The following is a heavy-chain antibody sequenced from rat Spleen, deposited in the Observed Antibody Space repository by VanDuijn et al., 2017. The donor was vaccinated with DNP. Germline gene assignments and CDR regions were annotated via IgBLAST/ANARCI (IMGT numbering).Heavy chain of an antibody. J-gene: IGHJ2*01. D-gene: IGHD1-12*01. CDR1: GFTFSNYD. V-gene: IGHV5-22*01. Sequence: EVQLVESGGGLVQPGRSMILSCAASGFTFSNYDMAWVRQAPKKGLEWVATISFEGSNTYYGDSVKGRFTISRDNAKSSLYLQMDSLRSEDTATYYCSTLNYYASLSGYFDYWGQGVMVTVSS. CDR3: STLNYYASLSGYFDY. CDR2: ISFEGSNT.